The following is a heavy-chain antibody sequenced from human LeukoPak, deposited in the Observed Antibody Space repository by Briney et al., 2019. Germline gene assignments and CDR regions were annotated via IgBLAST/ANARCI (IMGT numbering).Heavy chain of an antibody. CDR1: GGSFSGYY. D-gene: IGHD2-2*01. CDR2: INYSGST. V-gene: IGHV4-34*01. Sequence: PSETLSLTCAVYGGSFSGYYWSWIRQPPGKGLEWIGEINYSGSTNYNPSLKSRVTISVDTSKNQFSLKLSSVTAADTAVYYCAREGRVPAAKAYYFDYWGQGTLVTVSS. J-gene: IGHJ4*02. CDR3: AREGRVPAAKAYYFDY.